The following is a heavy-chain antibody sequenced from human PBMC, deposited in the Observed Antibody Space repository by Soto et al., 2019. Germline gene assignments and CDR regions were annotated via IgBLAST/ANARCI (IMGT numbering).Heavy chain of an antibody. CDR2: ISAYNGNT. V-gene: IGHV1-18*04. CDR3: AREEGYCSGGSCYLRWFDP. Sequence: QVQLVQSGAEVKKPGASVKVSCKASGYTFTSYGISWVRQAPGQGLEWMGWISAYNGNTNYAQKLQGRVTMTTDTSTSTAYMGLRSLRSDDSAVYYCAREEGYCSGGSCYLRWFDPWGQGTLVTVSS. J-gene: IGHJ5*02. D-gene: IGHD2-15*01. CDR1: GYTFTSYG.